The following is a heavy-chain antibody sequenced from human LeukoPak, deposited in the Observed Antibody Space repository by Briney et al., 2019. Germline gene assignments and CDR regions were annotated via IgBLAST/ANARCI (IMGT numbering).Heavy chain of an antibody. Sequence: GGTLRLSCAASGFTFSHYGMHWARQAPGKGLEWVAVIWNDGTNKYYADSVKGRFTISRDDSKNTLFLHMDSLRAEDTAFYYCAKDAQRGFDYSNSLQYWGQGSLVTVSS. D-gene: IGHD4-11*01. CDR3: AKDAQRGFDYSNSLQY. V-gene: IGHV3-33*06. CDR2: IWNDGTNK. J-gene: IGHJ4*02. CDR1: GFTFSHYG.